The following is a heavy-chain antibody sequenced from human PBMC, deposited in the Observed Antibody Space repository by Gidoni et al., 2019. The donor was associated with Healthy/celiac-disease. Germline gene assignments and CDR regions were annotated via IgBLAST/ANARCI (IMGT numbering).Heavy chain of an antibody. CDR2: IYYSGST. J-gene: IGHJ4*02. Sequence: QLHLQESGPGLVKPSETLSLTCPVSGGSISSSSYYWGWIRPPPGKGLVWIGSIYYSGSTYFNPSLTSRITISVDTSKNQFSLKLSSVTAADTAVYYCARLSEQQLVFDYWGQGTLVTVSS. D-gene: IGHD6-13*01. CDR3: ARLSEQQLVFDY. CDR1: GGSISSSSYY. V-gene: IGHV4-39*01.